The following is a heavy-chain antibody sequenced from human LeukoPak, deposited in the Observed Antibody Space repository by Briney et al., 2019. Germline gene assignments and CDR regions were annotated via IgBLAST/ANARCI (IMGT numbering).Heavy chain of an antibody. CDR3: ATGVYCSSTSCYRNQNYYYYYYMDV. D-gene: IGHD2-2*01. J-gene: IGHJ6*03. CDR1: GYTLTELS. Sequence: ASVKVSCKVSGYTLTELSMHWVRQAPGKGLEWTGGFDPEDGETIYAQKFQGRVTMTEDTSTDTAYMELSSLRSEDTAVYYCATGVYCSSTSCYRNQNYYYYYYMDVWGKGTTVTVSS. CDR2: FDPEDGET. V-gene: IGHV1-24*01.